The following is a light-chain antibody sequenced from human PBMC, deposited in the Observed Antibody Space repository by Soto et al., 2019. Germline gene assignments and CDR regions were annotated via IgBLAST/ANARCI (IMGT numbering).Light chain of an antibody. CDR3: ASHGSST. V-gene: IGLV2-14*01. J-gene: IGLJ1*01. CDR2: EVS. Sequence: QSVLTQPASVSGSPGQSITISCTGTSSDVGGYNYVSWYQQHPGKAPKLLIYEVSNRPSGVSHRFSGSKSGNTASLTISGLQAEDEADYYCASHGSSTFGTGTKVTVL. CDR1: SSDVGGYNY.